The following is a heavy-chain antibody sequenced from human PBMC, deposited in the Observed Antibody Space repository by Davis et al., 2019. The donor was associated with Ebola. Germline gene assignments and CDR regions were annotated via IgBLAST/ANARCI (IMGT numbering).Heavy chain of an antibody. CDR2: INSDGSST. V-gene: IGHV3-9*01. CDR1: GFTFDDYA. D-gene: IGHD4-17*01. Sequence: SLKTSCAASGFTFDDYAMHWVRQAPGKGPVWVSRINSDGSSTSYADSVKVRFTISRDNAKNSLYLQMNSLRAEDTALYYCAKGLYGDYGSALDDWGQGTLVTVSS. CDR3: AKGLYGDYGSALDD. J-gene: IGHJ4*02.